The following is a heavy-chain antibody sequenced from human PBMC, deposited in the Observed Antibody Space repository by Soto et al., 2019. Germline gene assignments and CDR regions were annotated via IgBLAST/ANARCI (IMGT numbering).Heavy chain of an antibody. CDR2: IYPDDSDT. Sequence: GESLKISCQVSGQVSGYTFTNYWIGWVRQMPGKGLEWMGIIYPDDSDTIYSPSFQGQVTISADKSINTAYLQWSSLKASDTATYYCARFLGYCSGHNCYPNENNWFDPWGQGTLVTVSS. CDR1: GQVSGYTFTNYW. V-gene: IGHV5-51*01. D-gene: IGHD2-15*01. CDR3: ARFLGYCSGHNCYPNENNWFDP. J-gene: IGHJ5*02.